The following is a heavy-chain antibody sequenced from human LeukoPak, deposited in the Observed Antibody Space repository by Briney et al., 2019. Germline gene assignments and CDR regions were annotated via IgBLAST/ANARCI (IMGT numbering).Heavy chain of an antibody. V-gene: IGHV5-51*01. CDR2: IYPGDSDT. D-gene: IGHD3-22*01. J-gene: IGHJ4*02. CDR3: ARSITYYYDSSGYYYGPINDY. Sequence: GESLKISCKGSGYSFTSYWIGWVRQMPGKGLKWMGIIYPGDSDTRYSPSFQGQVTISADKSISTAYLQWSSLKASDTAMYYCARSITYYYDSSGYYYGPINDYWGQGTLVTVSS. CDR1: GYSFTSYW.